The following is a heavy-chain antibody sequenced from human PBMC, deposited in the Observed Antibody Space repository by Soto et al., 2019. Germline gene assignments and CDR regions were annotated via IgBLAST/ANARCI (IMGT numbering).Heavy chain of an antibody. V-gene: IGHV4-61*01. D-gene: IGHD3-10*01. CDR2: IYYSGST. Sequence: QVQLQESGPGLVKPSETLSLTCSVSGGSVNSGNYYWSWIRQPPGKGLEWIGYIYYSGSTNYNPSLTSRVTISLDTSKNQFSLSLNSVTAADTAVYYCARVGVTMIRGADYWGQGTLVTVSS. CDR3: ARVGVTMIRGADY. CDR1: GGSVNSGNYY. J-gene: IGHJ4*02.